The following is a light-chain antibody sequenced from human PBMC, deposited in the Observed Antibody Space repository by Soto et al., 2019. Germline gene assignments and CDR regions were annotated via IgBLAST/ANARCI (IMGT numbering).Light chain of an antibody. CDR1: QSVSSN. CDR2: GAS. Sequence: EIVMTPSPATLSVSAGERVTLSCRASQSVSSNLAWYQQKPGQAPRLLIYGASTRATGIPARFSGSGYGTDFTLNISSLQSEDVAVYYCQQYNNWPPLTFGGGTKVEIK. V-gene: IGKV3D-15*01. J-gene: IGKJ4*01. CDR3: QQYNNWPPLT.